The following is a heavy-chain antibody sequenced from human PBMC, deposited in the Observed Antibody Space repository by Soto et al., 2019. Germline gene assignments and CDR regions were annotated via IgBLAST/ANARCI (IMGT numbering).Heavy chain of an antibody. Sequence: HVQLQESGPGLVKPSETLTLICTVSGDSISSYYWSWIRQPPGKGLEWIGFISYTGSTNYNPSLKSRDTISVDTSKNHLSRKLSSVTAADTAVYYCARRAGAVPGRVVFWGQGTLVTVSS. J-gene: IGHJ4*02. D-gene: IGHD6-19*01. CDR3: ARRAGAVPGRVVF. V-gene: IGHV4-59*08. CDR1: GDSISSYY. CDR2: ISYTGST.